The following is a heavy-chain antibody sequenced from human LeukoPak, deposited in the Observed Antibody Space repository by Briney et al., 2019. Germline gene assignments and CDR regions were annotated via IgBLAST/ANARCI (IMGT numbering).Heavy chain of an antibody. CDR3: ARDLQWGNTFFAFPMYYFDY. CDR2: ISAFNGNT. V-gene: IGHV1-18*01. J-gene: IGHJ4*02. Sequence: ASVKVSCKASGYTFSSYGISWVRQAPGQGLEWMGWISAFNGNTNSAQKHQGRLTMTTDTSTNTAYMELTSLTSDDTAVYYCARDLQWGNTFFAFPMYYFDYWDLVTRVAVSS. CDR1: GYTFSSYG. D-gene: IGHD3-3*01.